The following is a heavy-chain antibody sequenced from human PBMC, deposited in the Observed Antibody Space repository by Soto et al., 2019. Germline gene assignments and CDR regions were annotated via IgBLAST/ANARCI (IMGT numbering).Heavy chain of an antibody. CDR3: ARAGRITMVRGVPPNDAFDI. V-gene: IGHV1-2*02. CDR2: INPNSGGT. CDR1: GYTFTGYY. D-gene: IGHD3-10*01. J-gene: IGHJ3*02. Sequence: QVQLVQSGAEVKKPGASVKVSCKASGYTFTGYYMHWVRQAPGQGLEWMGWINPNSGGTNYAQKFQGRVTMTRDKSISTAYMELSRLRSDDTAVYYCARAGRITMVRGVPPNDAFDIWGQGTMVTVSS.